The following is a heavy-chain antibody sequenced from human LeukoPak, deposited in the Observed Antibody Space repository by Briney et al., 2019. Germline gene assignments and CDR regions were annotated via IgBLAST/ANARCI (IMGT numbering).Heavy chain of an antibody. CDR2: IYYSGST. CDR3: ARVSTLDRSDWYFDL. J-gene: IGHJ2*01. D-gene: IGHD1-1*01. V-gene: IGHV4-59*01. CDR1: GGSISSYY. Sequence: SETLSLTCTVSGGSISSYYWSWIRQPPGKGLEWIGYIYYSGSTNYNPSLKSRVTISVDTSKTQFSPKLSSVTAADPAVYYCARVSTLDRSDWYFDLWGRGTLVTVSS.